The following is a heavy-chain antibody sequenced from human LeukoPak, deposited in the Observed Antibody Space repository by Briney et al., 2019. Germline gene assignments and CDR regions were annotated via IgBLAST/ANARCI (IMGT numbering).Heavy chain of an antibody. CDR2: INHSGST. Sequence: SETLSLTCAVYGGSFSGYYWSWIRQPPGKGLEWIGEINHSGSTNYNPSLKGRVTISVDTSKNQFSLKLSSVTAADTAVYYCARDVRDYYYGMDVWGQGTTVTVSS. CDR3: ARDVRDYYYGMDV. J-gene: IGHJ6*02. V-gene: IGHV4-34*01. CDR1: GGSFSGYY.